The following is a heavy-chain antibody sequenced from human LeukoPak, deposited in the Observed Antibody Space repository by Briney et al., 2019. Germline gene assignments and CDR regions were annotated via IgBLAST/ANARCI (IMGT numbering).Heavy chain of an antibody. D-gene: IGHD1-1*01. J-gene: IGHJ6*03. Sequence: SETLSLTCTVSGYSISSVYYWGWIRQPPGKGLEWIGSIYNSGSAYYNPSLKSLVTISVDTSKNQFSLKLSSVTAADTAVYYCAREDWNYYYYYYMDVWGKGTTVTVSS. CDR2: IYNSGSA. V-gene: IGHV4-38-2*02. CDR1: GYSISSVYY. CDR3: AREDWNYYYYYYMDV.